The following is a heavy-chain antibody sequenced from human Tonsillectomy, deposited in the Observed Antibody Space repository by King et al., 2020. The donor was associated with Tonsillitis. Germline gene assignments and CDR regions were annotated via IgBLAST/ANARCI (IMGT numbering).Heavy chain of an antibody. CDR1: GGTFSSYA. CDR2: IIPIFGTA. CDR3: ARDPPRCSSTSCYDWFDP. J-gene: IGHJ5*02. V-gene: IGHV1-69*12. Sequence: QLVQSGAEVKKPGSSVKVSCKASGGTFSSYAISWVRQAPGQGLEWMGGIIPIFGTANYAQKFQGRGTITADESTSTAYMGLSSLRSEDTAVYYCARDPPRCSSTSCYDWFDPWGQGTLVTVSS. D-gene: IGHD2-2*01.